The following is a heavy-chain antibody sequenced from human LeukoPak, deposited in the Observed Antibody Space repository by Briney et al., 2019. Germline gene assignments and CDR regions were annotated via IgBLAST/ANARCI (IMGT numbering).Heavy chain of an antibody. CDR2: MNPNSGNT. CDR1: GYTFTSYD. V-gene: IGHV1-8*03. D-gene: IGHD3-22*01. CDR3: ARVTSITMIVVVIDNWYFDL. J-gene: IGHJ2*01. Sequence: ASVKVSCKASGYTFTSYDINWVRQATGQGLEWMGWMNPNSGNTGYAQKFQGRVTITRNTSISTAYMELSSLRSEDTAVYYCARVTSITMIVVVIDNWYFDLWGRGTLVTVSS.